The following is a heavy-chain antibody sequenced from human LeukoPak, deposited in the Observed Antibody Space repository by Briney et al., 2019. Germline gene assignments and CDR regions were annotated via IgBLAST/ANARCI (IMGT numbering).Heavy chain of an antibody. D-gene: IGHD4-17*01. CDR3: ARTAYGDYLTDY. V-gene: IGHV1-18*01. J-gene: IGHJ4*02. CDR2: ISAYNGNT. Sequence: ASVKVSCKASGYTFTSYGISWVRQAPGQGLEWMGWISAYNGNTNYAQKFQGRVTMTRDTSTSTVYMELSSLRSEDTAVYYCARTAYGDYLTDYWGQGTLVTVSS. CDR1: GYTFTSYG.